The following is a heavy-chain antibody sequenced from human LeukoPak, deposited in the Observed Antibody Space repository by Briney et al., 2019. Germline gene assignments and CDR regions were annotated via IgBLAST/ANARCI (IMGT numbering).Heavy chain of an antibody. CDR1: GFTISSYH. Sequence: TGGSLRLSCAASGFTISSYHMSWVRQAPGKGLERVSIIYSGDNTYYADSVKGRFTISRDNSKNTPYLQMNSLRAEDTAVYYCARDPVGGGSDIDSWGQGTLVTVSS. D-gene: IGHD5-12*01. J-gene: IGHJ5*01. CDR3: ARDPVGGGSDIDS. V-gene: IGHV3-66*01. CDR2: IYSGDNT.